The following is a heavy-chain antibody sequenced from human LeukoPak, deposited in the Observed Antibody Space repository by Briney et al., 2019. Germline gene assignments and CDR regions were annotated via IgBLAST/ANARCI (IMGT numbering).Heavy chain of an antibody. CDR1: GYTFTSYA. V-gene: IGHV1-3*01. D-gene: IGHD1-1*01. J-gene: IGHJ4*02. CDR3: ARDRGGTGDFDY. Sequence: LGASVKVSCKASGYTFTSYAMHWVRRAPGQRLEWMGWINAGNGDTKYSQKFQGRVTIARDTSASTAYMELSSLRSEDTAVYYCARDRGGTGDFDYWGQGTLVTASS. CDR2: INAGNGDT.